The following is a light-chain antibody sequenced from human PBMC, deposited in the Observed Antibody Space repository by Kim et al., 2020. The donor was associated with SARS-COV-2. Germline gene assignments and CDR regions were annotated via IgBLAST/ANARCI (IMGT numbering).Light chain of an antibody. V-gene: IGKV3-20*01. CDR1: QSVSSSY. CDR2: AAS. Sequence: SQGERAGRSCRASQSVSSSYSAWYQQRPGQAPRLLIYAASNRATGIPDRFSGSGSGTDFTLTISRLEPEDFAVYYCQQYGNSRWTFGQGTKVDIK. CDR3: QQYGNSRWT. J-gene: IGKJ1*01.